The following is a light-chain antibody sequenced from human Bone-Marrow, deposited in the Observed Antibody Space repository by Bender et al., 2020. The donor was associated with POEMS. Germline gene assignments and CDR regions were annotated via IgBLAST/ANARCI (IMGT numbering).Light chain of an antibody. V-gene: IGLV3-21*01. J-gene: IGLJ2*01. CDR1: NIESKS. CDR2: DDD. CDR3: LLSYYPIVL. Sequence: SYVLTQPPSVSVAPGKTARITCGGNNIESKSVHWFQQRPGQAPVLVIYDDDGRPSGIPERFSGSNSGDTATLTISRVEAGDEVDYYCLLSYYPIVLFGGGTKLTVL.